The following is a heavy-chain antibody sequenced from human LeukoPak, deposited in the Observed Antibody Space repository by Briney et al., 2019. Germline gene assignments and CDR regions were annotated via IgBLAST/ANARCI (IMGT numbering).Heavy chain of an antibody. CDR2: VYPGDSDT. V-gene: IGHV5-51*01. D-gene: IGHD6-19*01. J-gene: IGHJ6*02. Sequence: GESLKISCKGSGYSFTSYWIDWVRQMPGEGLEWMGIVYPGDSDTRYSPSFQGQVTISADKSITTAYLQWSSLKASDTAIYYCARRPRFSSGRYPEYGMDVWGQGTTVTVSS. CDR3: ARRPRFSSGRYPEYGMDV. CDR1: GYSFTSYW.